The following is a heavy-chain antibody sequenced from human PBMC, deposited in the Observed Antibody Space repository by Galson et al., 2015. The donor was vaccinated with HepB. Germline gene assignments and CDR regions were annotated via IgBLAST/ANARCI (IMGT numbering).Heavy chain of an antibody. CDR1: GFTFRNYA. CDR3: ARVDCSGGSCYLYYFDY. Sequence: SLRLSCAAAGFTFRNYAMSWVRQAPGKGLEWVSYISSSSSTIYYADSVKGRFTISRDNAKNSLYLQMNSLRDEDTAVYYCARVDCSGGSCYLYYFDYWGQGTLVTVSS. J-gene: IGHJ4*02. D-gene: IGHD2-15*01. CDR2: ISSSSSTI. V-gene: IGHV3-48*02.